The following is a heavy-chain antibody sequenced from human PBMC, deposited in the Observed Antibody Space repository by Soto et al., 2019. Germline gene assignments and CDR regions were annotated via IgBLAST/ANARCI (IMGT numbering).Heavy chain of an antibody. CDR1: GFTFSSYG. CDR2: IWYDGSNK. V-gene: IGHV3-33*01. Sequence: GGSLRLSCAASGFTFSSYGMHWVRQAPGKGLEWVAVIWYDGSNKYYADSVKGRFTISRDNSKNTLYLQMNSLRAEDTAVYYCARGLPPGNSGFGVYYYYGMDVWGQGTTVTVSS. CDR3: ARGLPPGNSGFGVYYYYGMDV. D-gene: IGHD6-19*01. J-gene: IGHJ6*02.